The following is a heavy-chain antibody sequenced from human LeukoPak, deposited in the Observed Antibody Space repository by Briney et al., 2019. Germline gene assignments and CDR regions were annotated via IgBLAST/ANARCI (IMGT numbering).Heavy chain of an antibody. CDR2: IWYDGSNK. V-gene: IGHV3-33*01. Sequence: GGSLRLPSAASGFTFSSYGMYWVRPAPGKGLEWVAVIWYDGSNKYYADSVKGRFTISRDNSKNTLYLQMNSLRAEDTAVYYCAREGRCGGDCYYDYWGQGTLVTVSS. CDR3: AREGRCGGDCYYDY. D-gene: IGHD2-21*02. CDR1: GFTFSSYG. J-gene: IGHJ4*02.